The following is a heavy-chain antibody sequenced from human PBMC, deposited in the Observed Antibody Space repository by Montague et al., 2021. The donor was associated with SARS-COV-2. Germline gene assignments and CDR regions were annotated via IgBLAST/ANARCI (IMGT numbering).Heavy chain of an antibody. V-gene: IGHV4-31*03. J-gene: IGHJ4*02. CDR1: GDSISGSRHF. Sequence: TLSLTCNVSGDSISGSRHFWNWIRQHPGKGLDWIGYIYHTGTTHYRPSPKSRATLSVDISQNQFSLKLNSMTAADTAIYYCARGVSYGSGFLSEWGPGTLVIVSS. CDR2: IYHTGTT. D-gene: IGHD3-10*01. CDR3: ARGVSYGSGFLSE.